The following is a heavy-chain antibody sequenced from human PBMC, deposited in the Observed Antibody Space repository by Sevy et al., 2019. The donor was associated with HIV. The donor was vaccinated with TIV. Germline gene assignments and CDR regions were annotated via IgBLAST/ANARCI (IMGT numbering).Heavy chain of an antibody. CDR3: SRDRGYGDVGGEFDY. CDR1: AFTFSYYS. J-gene: IGHJ4*02. Sequence: GGSLRLSCAASAFTFSYYSMNWVRQAPGKGLEWVSSISSSSIYIYYADSVKGRFTISRDNAKNSLYLQMNSLRAEDTAVDYCSRDRGYGDVGGEFDYWGQGTLVTVSS. V-gene: IGHV3-21*01. CDR2: ISSSSIYI. D-gene: IGHD4-17*01.